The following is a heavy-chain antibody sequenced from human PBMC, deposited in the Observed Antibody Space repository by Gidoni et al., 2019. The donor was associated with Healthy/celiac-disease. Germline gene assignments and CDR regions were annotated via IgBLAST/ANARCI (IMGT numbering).Heavy chain of an antibody. CDR3: ASSIGVVAAKFDY. V-gene: IGHV4-34*01. CDR2: INHSGST. J-gene: IGHJ4*02. CDR1: GGSFSGYY. Sequence: QVQLQQLGAGLLKPSETLSLTCAVYGGSFSGYYWSWIRQPPGKGLEWIGEINHSGSTNYNPSLKSRVTISVDTSKNQFSLKLSSVTAADTAVYYCASSIGVVAAKFDYWGQGTLVTVSS. D-gene: IGHD2-15*01.